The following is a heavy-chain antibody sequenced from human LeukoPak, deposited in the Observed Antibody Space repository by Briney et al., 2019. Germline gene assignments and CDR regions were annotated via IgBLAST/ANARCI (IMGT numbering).Heavy chain of an antibody. D-gene: IGHD3-3*01. Sequence: PGGSLRLSCAASGFTFSSYSMNWVRQAPGKGLEWVSYISSSSSTIYYADSVKGRFTISRDNAKNSLYLQTNSLRAEDTAVYYCARALEPYYDFWSGYYTEYYFDYWGQGTLVTVSS. CDR1: GFTFSSYS. CDR2: ISSSSSTI. V-gene: IGHV3-48*01. CDR3: ARALEPYYDFWSGYYTEYYFDY. J-gene: IGHJ4*02.